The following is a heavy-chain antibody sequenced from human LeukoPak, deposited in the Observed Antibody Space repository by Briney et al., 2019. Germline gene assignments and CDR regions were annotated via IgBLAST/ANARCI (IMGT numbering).Heavy chain of an antibody. J-gene: IGHJ4*02. CDR2: IYYSGST. CDR1: GGSISSYY. CDR3: ARPLTGTTLIFDY. V-gene: IGHV4-59*01. D-gene: IGHD1-7*01. Sequence: PSGTLSLTCTVSGGSISSYYWSWIRQPPGKGLEWIGYIYYSGSTSYNPSLKSRVTISVDTSKNQFSLKLSSVTAADTAVYYCARPLTGTTLIFDYWGQGTLVTVSS.